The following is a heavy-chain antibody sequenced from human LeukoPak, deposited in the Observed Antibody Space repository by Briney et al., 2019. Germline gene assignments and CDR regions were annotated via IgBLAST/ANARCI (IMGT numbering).Heavy chain of an antibody. Sequence: PGGSLRLSCAASGFVFSTYGMHWVRQAPGKGLEWVAVIFSDGYTDYYAGSLRDRFTISRDDSKNTLYLHMNSLIPGDTGVYYCARASGPFDFWGQGTLLTVSS. J-gene: IGHJ4*02. V-gene: IGHV3-33*01. CDR2: IFSDGYTD. D-gene: IGHD3-10*01. CDR1: GFVFSTYG. CDR3: ARASGPFDF.